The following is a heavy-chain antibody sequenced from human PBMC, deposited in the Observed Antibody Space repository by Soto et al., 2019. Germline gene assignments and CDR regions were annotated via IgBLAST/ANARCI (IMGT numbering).Heavy chain of an antibody. V-gene: IGHV3-23*01. J-gene: IGHJ3*02. D-gene: IGHD3-3*01. Sequence: GGSLRLSCAASGFPFSSYAMSWVRQAPGKGLEWVSAISGSGGSTYYADSVKGRFTISRDNSKNTLYLQMNSLRAEDTAVYYCAKDRDRITIFGVVIPDKDAFDIWGQGTMVTVSS. CDR1: GFPFSSYA. CDR2: ISGSGGST. CDR3: AKDRDRITIFGVVIPDKDAFDI.